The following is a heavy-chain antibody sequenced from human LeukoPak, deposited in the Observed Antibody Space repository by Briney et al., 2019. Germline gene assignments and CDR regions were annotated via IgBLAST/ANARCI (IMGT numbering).Heavy chain of an antibody. D-gene: IGHD3-22*01. V-gene: IGHV1-2*02. Sequence: ASVKVSCKASGYTFTGYYMHWVRQAPGQGLEWMGWINPNSGGTNYAQKFQGRVTMTRDTSISTAYMELSRLRSDDTAVYYCARDLFPMIVAENGGIYAFDIWGQGTMVTVSS. J-gene: IGHJ3*02. CDR2: INPNSGGT. CDR3: ARDLFPMIVAENGGIYAFDI. CDR1: GYTFTGYY.